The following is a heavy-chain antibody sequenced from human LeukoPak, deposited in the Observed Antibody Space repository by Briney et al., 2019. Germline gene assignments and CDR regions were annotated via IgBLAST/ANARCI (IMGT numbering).Heavy chain of an antibody. V-gene: IGHV3-7*01. Sequence: PGGSLRLSCAASGFTFSSYWMSWVRQAPGKGLERVANIKQDGSEKYYVDSVKGRFTISRDNAKNSLYLQMNSLRAEDTAVYYCARDRHITIFGVVIIPPYYYYYMDVWGKGTTVTVSS. CDR3: ARDRHITIFGVVIIPPYYYYYMDV. CDR1: GFTFSSYW. J-gene: IGHJ6*03. D-gene: IGHD3-3*01. CDR2: IKQDGSEK.